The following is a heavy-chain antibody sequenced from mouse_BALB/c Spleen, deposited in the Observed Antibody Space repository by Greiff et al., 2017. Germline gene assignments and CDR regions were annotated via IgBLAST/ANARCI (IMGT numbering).Heavy chain of an antibody. CDR1: GFTFSSFG. V-gene: IGHV5-17*02. J-gene: IGHJ1*01. Sequence: EVKLMESGGGLVQPGGSRKLSCAASGFTFSSFGMHWVRQAPEKGLEWVAYISSGSSTIYYADTVKGRFTISRDNPKNTLFLQMTSLRSEDTAMYYCARGNWDDWYFDVWGAGTTVTVSS. CDR3: ARGNWDDWYFDV. D-gene: IGHD4-1*01. CDR2: ISSGSSTI.